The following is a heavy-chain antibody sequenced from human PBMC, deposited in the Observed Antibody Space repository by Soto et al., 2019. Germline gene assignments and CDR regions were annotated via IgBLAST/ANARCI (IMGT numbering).Heavy chain of an antibody. Sequence: SETLSLTCTVSGGSISSSSYYWCWIRQPPGKGLEWIGSIYYSGSTYYNPSLKSRVTISVDTSKNQFSLKLSSVTAADTAVYYCARHILDPEYSSAWFDSWGQGTLVTVSS. V-gene: IGHV4-39*01. D-gene: IGHD6-6*01. CDR2: IYYSGST. J-gene: IGHJ5*01. CDR1: GGSISSSSYY. CDR3: ARHILDPEYSSAWFDS.